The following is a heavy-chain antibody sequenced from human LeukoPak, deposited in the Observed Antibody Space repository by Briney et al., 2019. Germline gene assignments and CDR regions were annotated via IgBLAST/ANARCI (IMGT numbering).Heavy chain of an antibody. J-gene: IGHJ4*02. D-gene: IGHD4-11*01. CDR3: ARTHDYDNFPDY. V-gene: IGHV1-18*01. CDR2: ISAYSGNT. Sequence: ASVKVSCKASGYTFTSYGFSWVRQAPGQGLECQGWISAYSGNTKYAQNFQDRVTMTTDASTSTAYMELRSLTSDDTAVYFCARTHDYDNFPDYWGQGTLVAVSS. CDR1: GYTFTSYG.